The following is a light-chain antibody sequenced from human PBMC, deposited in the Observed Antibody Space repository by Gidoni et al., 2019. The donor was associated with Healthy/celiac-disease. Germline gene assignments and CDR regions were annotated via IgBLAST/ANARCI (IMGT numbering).Light chain of an antibody. Sequence: QSVLTQPPSASGTPGQRVTILCSGSSSNIGSNTVNWYQQLPGTAPKLLINSNNQRPSGVPDRFTGSKSGTSASLAISGLQSEDEADYYCAAWDDSLNGVVFGGGTKLTVL. J-gene: IGLJ2*01. CDR1: SSNIGSNT. CDR3: AAWDDSLNGVV. V-gene: IGLV1-44*01. CDR2: SNN.